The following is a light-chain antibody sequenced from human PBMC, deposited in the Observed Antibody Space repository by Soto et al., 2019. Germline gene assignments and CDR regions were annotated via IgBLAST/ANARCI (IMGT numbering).Light chain of an antibody. Sequence: EIVLTQSPGTLSLSPGERATLSCRASRSVSNSHLAWHQQKPGQAPRLLIFGVSSRAAGIPDRFSGSGSGTDFTLTISRLEPEDYAVYYCQQYDKSPLTFGGGTKVDIK. CDR1: RSVSNSH. CDR2: GVS. V-gene: IGKV3-20*01. CDR3: QQYDKSPLT. J-gene: IGKJ4*01.